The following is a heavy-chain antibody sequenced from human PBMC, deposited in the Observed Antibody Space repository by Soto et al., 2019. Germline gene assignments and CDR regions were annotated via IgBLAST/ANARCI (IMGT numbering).Heavy chain of an antibody. CDR1: GFTYSSYA. Sequence: QVQLVESGGGVVQPGRSLRLSCAASGFTYSSYAMHWVRQAPGKGLEWVAVISYDGSNKYYADSVKGRFTISRDNSKNTLYLQMNSLRAEDTAGYYCASGGVYWGQGTLVTVSS. J-gene: IGHJ4*02. D-gene: IGHD2-8*01. CDR2: ISYDGSNK. V-gene: IGHV3-30-3*01. CDR3: ASGGVY.